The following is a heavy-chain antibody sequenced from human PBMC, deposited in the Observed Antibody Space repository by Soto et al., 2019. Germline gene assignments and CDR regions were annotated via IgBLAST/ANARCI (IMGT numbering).Heavy chain of an antibody. J-gene: IGHJ4*02. D-gene: IGHD3-10*01. Sequence: QVQLVESGGGVVQPARSLILSCAASGFPFTTYGMHWVREGPGKGLEWVAVISYDGSNKYYADSVKGRFTISRDNSKNTLYLQMNSLRPEDTALYYCVGGQYYFDYRGQGTLVTVSS. CDR3: VGGQYYFDY. CDR2: ISYDGSNK. CDR1: GFPFTTYG. V-gene: IGHV3-30*03.